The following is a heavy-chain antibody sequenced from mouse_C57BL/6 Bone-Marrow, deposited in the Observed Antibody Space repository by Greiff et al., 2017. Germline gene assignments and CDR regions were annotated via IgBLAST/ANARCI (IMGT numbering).Heavy chain of an antibody. Sequence: QVQLQQSGAELAKPGASVKLSCKASGYTFTSYWMHWVKQRPGQGLEWIGYINPSSGYTKYNQKFKDKATLTADKSSITAYMQLSSLTYEDAAVYYCARWHISWGQGTLVTVSA. CDR3: ARWHIS. V-gene: IGHV1-7*01. D-gene: IGHD3-1*01. J-gene: IGHJ3*01. CDR1: GYTFTSYW. CDR2: INPSSGYT.